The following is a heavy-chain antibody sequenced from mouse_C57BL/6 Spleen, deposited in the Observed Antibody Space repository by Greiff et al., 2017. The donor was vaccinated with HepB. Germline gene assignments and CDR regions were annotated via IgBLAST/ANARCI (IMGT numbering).Heavy chain of an antibody. CDR1: GFTFTDYY. V-gene: IGHV7-3*01. Sequence: EVMLVESGGGLVQPGGSLSLSCAASGFTFTDYYMSWVRQPPGKALEWLGFIRNKANGYTTEYSASVKGRFTISRDNSQSILYLQMNALRAEDSATYYCARSRSYVNCYFDYWGQGTTLTVSS. CDR2: IRNKANGYTT. J-gene: IGHJ2*01. CDR3: ARSRSYVNCYFDY. D-gene: IGHD1-1*01.